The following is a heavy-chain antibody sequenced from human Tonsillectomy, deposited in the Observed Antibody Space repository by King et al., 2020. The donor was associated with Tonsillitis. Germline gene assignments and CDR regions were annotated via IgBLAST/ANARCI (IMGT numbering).Heavy chain of an antibody. J-gene: IGHJ1*01. CDR2: INQSGST. CDR1: DGSFSDAY. CDR3: ARASDSYYYDPSGYYYSDYFQR. V-gene: IGHV4-34*01. Sequence: VQLQQWGAGLVKPSETLSLSCTVYDGSFSDAYWTWIRQPPGKGLEWIGEINQSGSTNYKSSLKSRVTISADTSKNQVSLRLSSVTAADTAVYYCARASDSYYYDPSGYYYSDYFQRWGQGTLVTVSS. D-gene: IGHD3-22*01.